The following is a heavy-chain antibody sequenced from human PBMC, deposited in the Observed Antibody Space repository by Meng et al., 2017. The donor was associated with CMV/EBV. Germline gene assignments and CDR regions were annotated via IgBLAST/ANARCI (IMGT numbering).Heavy chain of an antibody. V-gene: IGHV4-39*07. CDR1: GCSISSSSYY. Sequence: TGSGCSISSSSYYWGWIRQPPGKGLEWIGSIYYSGSTYYNPSLKSRVTISVDTSKNQFSLKLSSVTAADTAVYYCAGGIAAAGTFDYWGQGTLVTVSS. D-gene: IGHD6-13*01. CDR2: IYYSGST. J-gene: IGHJ4*02. CDR3: AGGIAAAGTFDY.